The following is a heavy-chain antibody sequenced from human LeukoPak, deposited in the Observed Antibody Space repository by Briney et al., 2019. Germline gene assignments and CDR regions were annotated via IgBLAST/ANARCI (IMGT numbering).Heavy chain of an antibody. CDR2: IYYSGST. D-gene: IGHD5-12*01. CDR3: ARVRGYSGYDDAFDI. CDR1: GGSISSYY. V-gene: IGHV4-59*01. J-gene: IGHJ3*02. Sequence: PSETLSLTCTVSGGSISSYYWSWIRQPPGKGLEWIGYIYYSGSTNYNPSLKSRVTISVDTSKNQFSLKLSSVTAADTAVYYCARVRGYSGYDDAFDIWGQGTMVTVSS.